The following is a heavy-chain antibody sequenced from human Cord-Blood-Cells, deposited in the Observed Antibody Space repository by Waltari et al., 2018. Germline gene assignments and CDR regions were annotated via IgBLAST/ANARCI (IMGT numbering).Heavy chain of an antibody. V-gene: IGHV4-34*01. CDR1: GGSFSGSY. J-gene: IGHJ3*02. CDR2: INQSGST. Sequence: QVQLQQWGAGLLKPSETLYLTCAAYGGSFSGSYWSWLRQPPGKGLEWIGEINQSGSTNYNPSLKSRVTISVDTSKNQFSLKLSSVTAADTAVYYCARPGIAAAGRGAFDIWGQGTMVTVSS. CDR3: ARPGIAAAGRGAFDI. D-gene: IGHD6-13*01.